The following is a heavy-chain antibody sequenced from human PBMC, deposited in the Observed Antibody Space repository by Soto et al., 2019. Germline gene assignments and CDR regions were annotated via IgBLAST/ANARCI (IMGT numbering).Heavy chain of an antibody. V-gene: IGHV4-4*02. CDR3: VHTGGDPYYHDF. D-gene: IGHD4-17*01. CDR2: IYSSGRN. CDR1: GGSLSSSSW. J-gene: IGHJ4*02. Sequence: QVQLQESGPGLVNPSGTLALTCAVSGGSLSSSSWWSWVRQPPGKALEWLGEIYSSGRNKYNPSLNSHLTISAAQSKNDFSLRLSSVTAADTAVYYCVHTGGDPYYHDFWGQGMLVTVSS.